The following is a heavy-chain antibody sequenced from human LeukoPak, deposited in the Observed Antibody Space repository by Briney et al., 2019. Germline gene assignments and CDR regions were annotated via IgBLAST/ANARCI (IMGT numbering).Heavy chain of an antibody. CDR2: ITASGFST. J-gene: IGHJ4*02. V-gene: IGHV3-23*01. CDR3: AKSEVETAMVGDY. Sequence: GGSLRLSCAASGFTFASYAMSWVRQAPGKGLKWVSVITASGFSTYYADSVKGRFTISRDNSKNTLFLQMNSLRAEDTAVYYCAKSEVETAMVGDYWGQGTLVTVSS. D-gene: IGHD5-18*01. CDR1: GFTFASYA.